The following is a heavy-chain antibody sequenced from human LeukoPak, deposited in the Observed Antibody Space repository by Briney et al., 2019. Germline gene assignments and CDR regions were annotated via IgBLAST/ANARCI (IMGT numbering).Heavy chain of an antibody. CDR1: GFTVSSNY. CDR3: ARSLLWFGEYNGPGDY. D-gene: IGHD3-10*01. Sequence: PGGSLRLSCAASGFTVSSNYMSWVRQAPGKGLEWVSVIYSGGSTYYADSVKGRFTISRDNSKNTLYLQMNSLRAEDTAVYYCARSLLWFGEYNGPGDYWGQGTLVTVSS. V-gene: IGHV3-66*01. CDR2: IYSGGST. J-gene: IGHJ4*02.